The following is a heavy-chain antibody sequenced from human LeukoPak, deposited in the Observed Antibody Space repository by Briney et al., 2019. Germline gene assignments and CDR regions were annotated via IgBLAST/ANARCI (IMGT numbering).Heavy chain of an antibody. J-gene: IGHJ4*02. Sequence: GGSLRLSCAASGFTFSDHYMDWVRQAPGKGLEWVGRIRNKVNSHTTDYPASVKGRFTISRDDSTNSVFLQMNSLKTEETAVYYCVAMPRGVGYWGQGTLVTVSS. CDR2: IRNKVNSHTT. CDR1: GFTFSDHY. V-gene: IGHV3-72*01. D-gene: IGHD3-10*01. CDR3: VAMPRGVGY.